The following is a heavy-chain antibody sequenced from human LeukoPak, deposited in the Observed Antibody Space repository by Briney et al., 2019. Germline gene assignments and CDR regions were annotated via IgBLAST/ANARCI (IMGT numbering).Heavy chain of an antibody. V-gene: IGHV1-2*02. D-gene: IGHD2-2*01. CDR3: ARGAGTSWFDY. CDR2: IDPNSGGT. CDR1: RYTFTAYY. J-gene: IGHJ4*02. Sequence: ASVKVSCTASRYTFTAYYMHWVRQAPGQGLEWMGWIDPNSGGTNFAQKFQGRVTMTRDTSIITAYMELTSLTSDDTAVYYCARGAGTSWFDYWGQGTLVIVSS.